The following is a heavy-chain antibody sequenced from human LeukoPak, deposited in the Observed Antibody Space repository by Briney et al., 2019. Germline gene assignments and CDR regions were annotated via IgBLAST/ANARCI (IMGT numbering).Heavy chain of an antibody. CDR1: GSRFTSYW. D-gene: IGHD6-13*01. CDR3: ARQDRSWGGGFDY. J-gene: IGHJ4*02. CDR2: IYPGDSDT. Sequence: GESLKISCKGSGSRFTSYWIGWVRQMPGKGLEWMGIIYPGDSDTRYSPSFQGQVTISADKSISTAYLQWSSLKASDTAMYYCARQDRSWGGGFDYWGQGTLVTVSS. V-gene: IGHV5-51*01.